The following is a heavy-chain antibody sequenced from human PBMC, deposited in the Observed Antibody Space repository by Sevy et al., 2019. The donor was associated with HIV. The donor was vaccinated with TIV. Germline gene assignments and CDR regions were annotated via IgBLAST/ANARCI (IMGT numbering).Heavy chain of an antibody. D-gene: IGHD3-10*01. CDR3: AKAVLLWFGELLS. V-gene: IGHV3-23*01. CDR2: ISGSGGST. J-gene: IGHJ4*02. CDR1: GFTFSSYA. Sequence: GGSLRLSCAASGFTFSSYAMSWVRQAPGKGLEWVSAISGSGGSTNYADSVKGRFTISRDNSKNTLYLQMNSLRAEDTAVYYCAKAVLLWFGELLSWGQGTLVTVSS.